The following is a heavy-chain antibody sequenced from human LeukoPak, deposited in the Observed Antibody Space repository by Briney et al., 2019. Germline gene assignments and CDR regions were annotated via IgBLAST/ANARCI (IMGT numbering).Heavy chain of an antibody. CDR2: ISGSGGST. CDR1: GFTFSSYA. CDR3: AKGKDIVVVVAATRSYYYGMDV. J-gene: IGHJ6*02. D-gene: IGHD2-15*01. V-gene: IGHV3-23*01. Sequence: GGSLRLSCAASGFTFSSYAMSWVRQAPGKGLEWVSAISGSGGSTHYADSVKGRFTISRDNSKNTLYLQMNSLRAEDTAVYYCAKGKDIVVVVAATRSYYYGMDVWGQGTTVAVSS.